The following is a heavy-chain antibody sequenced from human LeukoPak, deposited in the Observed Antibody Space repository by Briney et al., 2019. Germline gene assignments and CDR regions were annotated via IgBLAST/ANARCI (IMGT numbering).Heavy chain of an antibody. V-gene: IGHV3-23*01. J-gene: IGHJ4*02. Sequence: GGSLRLSCAASGFTISSYAMNWVRQAPGKGLEWVSGISGSGSAYYADSVKGRFSISRDKSKYTVYLQMDSLRAEDTAVYYCAKRGAEVGASVAPGDYWGQGTLLTVSS. CDR3: AKRGAEVGASVAPGDY. CDR2: ISGSGSA. CDR1: GFTISSYA. D-gene: IGHD1-26*01.